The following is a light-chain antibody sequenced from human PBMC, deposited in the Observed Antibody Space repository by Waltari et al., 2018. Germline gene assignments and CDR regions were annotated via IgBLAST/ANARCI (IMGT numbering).Light chain of an antibody. Sequence: PGERATLSCRASQRVTSYLAWYQQKPGQAPRLLIYDASIRATDIPARFSGSGSGTDFTLTISSLEPEDFAVYYCQQRSNWPPFRTCGGGTKVEIK. V-gene: IGKV3-11*01. CDR2: DAS. J-gene: IGKJ4*01. CDR3: QQRSNWPPFRT. CDR1: QRVTSY.